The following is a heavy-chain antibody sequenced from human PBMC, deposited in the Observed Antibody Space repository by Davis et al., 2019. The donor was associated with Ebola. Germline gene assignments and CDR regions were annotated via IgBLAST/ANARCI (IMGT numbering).Heavy chain of an antibody. CDR3: ARDLRYCSSTSCYDARADYYGMDV. CDR2: ISYDGSNK. Sequence: PGGSLRLSCAASGFTFSTYAMHWVRQAPGKGLEWVTLISYDGSNKYYADSVKGRFTISRDNSKNTLYLQMNSLRAEDTAVYYCARDLRYCSSTSCYDARADYYGMDVWGQGTTVTVSS. V-gene: IGHV3-30-3*01. J-gene: IGHJ6*02. D-gene: IGHD2-2*01. CDR1: GFTFSTYA.